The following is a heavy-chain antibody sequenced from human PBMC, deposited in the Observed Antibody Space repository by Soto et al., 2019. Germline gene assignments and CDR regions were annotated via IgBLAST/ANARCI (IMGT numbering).Heavy chain of an antibody. D-gene: IGHD2-2*02. Sequence: QVQLVQSGAEVKKPGASVKVSCKASGYTFTSYAMHWVRQAPGQRLEWMGWINAGNGNTKYSQKFQGRVTITRDTSASTAYMELSSLRSEDTAVYYCARGVGLYSNYDSWGQGTLVTVSS. CDR2: INAGNGNT. V-gene: IGHV1-3*01. CDR3: ARGVGLYSNYDS. J-gene: IGHJ4*02. CDR1: GYTFTSYA.